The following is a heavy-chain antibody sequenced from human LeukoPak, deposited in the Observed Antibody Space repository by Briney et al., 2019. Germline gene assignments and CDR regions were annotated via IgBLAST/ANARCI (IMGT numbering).Heavy chain of an antibody. D-gene: IGHD6-19*01. CDR3: ARDSSGWSYFAY. CDR2: MSFDGGST. V-gene: IGHV3-30-3*01. CDR1: VFNFFSYA. Sequence: GGALRLSCAASVFNFFSYAMRWGRQAPGKGVGWVAVMSFDGGSTEYADSVKGRFTISRDNSKNTLYLQMNSLRPEDTAVYYCARDSSGWSYFAYWGQGTLVTVSS. J-gene: IGHJ4*02.